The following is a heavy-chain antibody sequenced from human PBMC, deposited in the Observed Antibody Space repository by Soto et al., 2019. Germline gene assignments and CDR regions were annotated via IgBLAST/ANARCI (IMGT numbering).Heavy chain of an antibody. D-gene: IGHD3-22*01. V-gene: IGHV4-31*03. CDR2: IYYSGST. CDR3: ARGGYDSSGYYVFDY. J-gene: IGHJ4*02. Sequence: QVQLQESGPGLVKPSQTLSLTCTVSGGSISSGGYYWSWIRQHPGKGLEWVGYIYYSGSTYYNPSLKRRVAISVDTSKKQFSLKLRSVTAADTAVYYCARGGYDSSGYYVFDYWGQGTLVTVSS. CDR1: GGSISSGGYY.